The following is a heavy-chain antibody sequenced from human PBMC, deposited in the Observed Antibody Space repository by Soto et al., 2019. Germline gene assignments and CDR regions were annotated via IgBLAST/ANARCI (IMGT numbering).Heavy chain of an antibody. V-gene: IGHV1-58*01. CDR1: GFTFTSSA. CDR2: IVVGSGNT. D-gene: IGHD1-26*01. CDR3: AAEDPLKSEHDAFDI. J-gene: IGHJ3*02. Sequence: SVKVSCKASGFTFTSSAVQWVRQARGQRLEWIGWIVVGSGNTNYAQKFQERVAITRDMSTSTAYMELSSLRSEDTAVYYCAAEDPLKSEHDAFDIWGQGTMVTVSS.